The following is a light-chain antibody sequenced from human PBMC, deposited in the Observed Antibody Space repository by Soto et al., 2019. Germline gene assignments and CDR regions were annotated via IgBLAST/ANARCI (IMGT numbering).Light chain of an antibody. V-gene: IGKV1-5*03. CDR3: EHYDTYSH. Sequence: DIQMPQSPSTLSASVGDRVTITCRARRISSTRLDWYQQKPGKAPKLLIYKTSSLESGGPARFRGSGSGTKSALTISSLQPDDLASDFGEHYDTYSHFGGGTKVESK. J-gene: IGKJ4*01. CDR1: RISSTR. CDR2: KTS.